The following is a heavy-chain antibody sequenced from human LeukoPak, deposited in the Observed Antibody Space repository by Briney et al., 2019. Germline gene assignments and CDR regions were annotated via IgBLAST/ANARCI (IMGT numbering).Heavy chain of an antibody. CDR3: AKDRVSGARKRLFRAWFDP. J-gene: IGHJ5*02. V-gene: IGHV3-23*01. CDR2: ISGSGGST. Sequence: PGGSLRLSCAASGFTFSSYAMSWVRQAPGGGLEWVSAISGSGGSTYYAGSVKGRFTISRDNSTNTLYLQMNSLRAEDTAVYYCAKDRVSGARKRLFRAWFDPWGQGTLVTVSS. D-gene: IGHD3-22*01. CDR1: GFTFSSYA.